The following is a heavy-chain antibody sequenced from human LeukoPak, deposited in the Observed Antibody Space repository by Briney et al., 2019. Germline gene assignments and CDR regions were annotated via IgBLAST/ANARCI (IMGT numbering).Heavy chain of an antibody. CDR2: VNPSGGST. J-gene: IGHJ5*02. V-gene: IGHV1-46*01. CDR3: AREGYYYDSSGQFDP. CDR1: GYTFTSYY. Sequence: RASVKVSCKASGYTFTSYYMHWVRQAPGQGLEWMGKVNPSGGSTSYAQKFQGRVTMTRDMSTSTVYMELSSLRSEDTAVYYCAREGYYYDSSGQFDPWGQGTLVTVSS. D-gene: IGHD3-22*01.